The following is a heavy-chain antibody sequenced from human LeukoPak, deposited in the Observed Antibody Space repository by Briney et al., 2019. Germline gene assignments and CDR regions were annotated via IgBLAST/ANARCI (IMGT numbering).Heavy chain of an antibody. V-gene: IGHV3-20*04. D-gene: IGHD6-19*01. J-gene: IGHJ4*02. CDR2: INWNGGST. CDR1: GFTFDDYG. CDR3: ARDLVVAGTSYFDY. Sequence: QPGGSLRLSCAASGFTFDDYGMSWVRQAPGKGLEWVSGINWNGGSTGYADSVKGRFTISRDNAKNSLYLQMNSLRAEDTALYYCARDLVVAGTSYFDYWGQGTLVTVSS.